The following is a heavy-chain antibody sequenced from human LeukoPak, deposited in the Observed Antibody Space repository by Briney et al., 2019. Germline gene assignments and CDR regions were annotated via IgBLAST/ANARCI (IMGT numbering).Heavy chain of an antibody. J-gene: IGHJ4*02. Sequence: ASVKVSCKASGYTFTSYGISWVRQAPGQGLGWMGWMSAYNGNTNYAQKLQGRVTMTTDTSTSTAYMELRSLRSDDTAVYYCASFPYSGYQTLDYWGQGTLVTVSS. V-gene: IGHV1-18*01. CDR1: GYTFTSYG. CDR2: MSAYNGNT. CDR3: ASFPYSGYQTLDY. D-gene: IGHD5-12*01.